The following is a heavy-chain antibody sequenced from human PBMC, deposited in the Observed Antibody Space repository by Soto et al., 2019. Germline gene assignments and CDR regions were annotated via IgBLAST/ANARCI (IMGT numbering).Heavy chain of an antibody. Sequence: EVQLVESGGGLVQPGGSLRLSCATSGFILSDCAMNWVRQAPGKGLEWVSYISSSSSVIDYAGSVKGRFTVSRDNARNSLYLQMNSLRAEDTAVYYCARDLSVGSNWYYYMDVWGKGTTVTVSS. CDR2: ISSSSSVI. D-gene: IGHD7-27*01. CDR1: GFILSDCA. J-gene: IGHJ6*03. V-gene: IGHV3-48*01. CDR3: ARDLSVGSNWYYYMDV.